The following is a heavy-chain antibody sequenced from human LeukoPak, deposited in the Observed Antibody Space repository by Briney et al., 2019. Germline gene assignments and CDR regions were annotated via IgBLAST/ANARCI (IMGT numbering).Heavy chain of an antibody. CDR1: GGSFSVYY. Sequence: SSETLSLTCAVYGGSFSVYYWICIRQPPGKGVEWIGEINHSGSTNYNPSLKSRVTISVDTSKNQFSLKLSSVTAADTAVYYCARSHTYGSGVYRHYYYYYGMDVWGQGTTVTVSS. V-gene: IGHV4-34*01. J-gene: IGHJ6*02. CDR2: INHSGST. CDR3: ARSHTYGSGVYRHYYYYYGMDV. D-gene: IGHD3-10*01.